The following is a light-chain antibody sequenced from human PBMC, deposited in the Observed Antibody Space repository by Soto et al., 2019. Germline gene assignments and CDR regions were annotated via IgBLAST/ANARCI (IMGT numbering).Light chain of an antibody. CDR1: SSNIGSNT. CDR2: SNN. J-gene: IGLJ2*01. Sequence: QSLLTQPPSASGTPGQRVTISCSGSSSNIGSNTVNWYQQLPGTAPKLLIYSNNQRPSGVPDRFSGSKSGTSASLAISGLQSEDEADYYCAAWDDRLNAVVFGGGTKLTVL. V-gene: IGLV1-44*01. CDR3: AAWDDRLNAVV.